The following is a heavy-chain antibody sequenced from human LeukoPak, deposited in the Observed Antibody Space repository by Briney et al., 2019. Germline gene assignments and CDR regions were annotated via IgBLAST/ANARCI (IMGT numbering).Heavy chain of an antibody. CDR2: INHSGST. CDR1: GGSFSGYY. Sequence: PSETLSLTCAVYGGSFSGYYWSWIRQPPGKGLEWIGEINHSGSTNYNPSLKSRVTISVDTSKNQFSLKLSSVTAADTAVYYCARGRFQWLVPRGAFDIWGQGTMVTVSS. D-gene: IGHD6-19*01. V-gene: IGHV4-34*01. J-gene: IGHJ3*02. CDR3: ARGRFQWLVPRGAFDI.